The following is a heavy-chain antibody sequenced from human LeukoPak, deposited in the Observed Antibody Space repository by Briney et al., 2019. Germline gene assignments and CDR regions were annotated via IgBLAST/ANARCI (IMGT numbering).Heavy chain of an antibody. CDR2: IKKDGSEI. Sequence: PGGSLRLSCAASRLTLSNYWMDWVRQAPGKGLEWVATIKKDGSEIYYLDSVKGRFTISRDNAKNSLYLQMNILRAEDTAVYYCVNLWGEGVWGLGTLVTVSS. J-gene: IGHJ4*02. CDR3: VNLWGEGV. D-gene: IGHD3-16*01. V-gene: IGHV3-7*03. CDR1: RLTLSNYW.